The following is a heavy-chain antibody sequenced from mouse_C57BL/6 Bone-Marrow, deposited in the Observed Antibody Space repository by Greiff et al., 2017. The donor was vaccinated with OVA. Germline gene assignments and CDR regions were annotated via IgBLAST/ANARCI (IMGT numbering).Heavy chain of an antibody. CDR1: GFTFSSYG. D-gene: IGHD2-14*01. CDR2: ISSGGSYT. V-gene: IGHV5-6*01. J-gene: IGHJ2*01. CDR3: ARLEYDEGY. Sequence: EVMLVESGGDLVKPGGSLKLSCAASGFTFSSYGMSWVRQTPDKRLEWVATISSGGSYTYYPDSVKGRFTISRDNAKNTLYLQMSSLKSEDTAMYYCARLEYDEGYWGQGTTLTVSS.